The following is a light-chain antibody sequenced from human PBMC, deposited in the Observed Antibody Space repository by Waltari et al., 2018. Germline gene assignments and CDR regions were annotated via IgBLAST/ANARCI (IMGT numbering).Light chain of an antibody. CDR2: STN. V-gene: IGLV1-44*01. J-gene: IGLJ2*01. CDR3: AAWDDSLNGVV. CDR1: SSNIGSNT. Sequence: QSVLTPPPSASGTPGQRVTISCSGSSSNIGSNTVNWYQQLPGPAPKLLIYSTNQRPSGVPDRFSGSKSGTSASLAISGLQSEDEADYYCAAWDDSLNGVVFGGGTKLTVL.